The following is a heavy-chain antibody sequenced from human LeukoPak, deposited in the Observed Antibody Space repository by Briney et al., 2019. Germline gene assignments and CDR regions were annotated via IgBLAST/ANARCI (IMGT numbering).Heavy chain of an antibody. Sequence: SGGSLRLSCAASGFTFDDYGMNWVRQAPGKGLEWVSYISSSGSTIYYADSVKDRFTISRDNAKNSLYLQMNSLRAEDTAVYYCAELGITMIGGVWGKGTTVTISS. CDR3: AELGITMIGGV. D-gene: IGHD3-10*02. J-gene: IGHJ6*04. CDR2: ISSSGSTI. CDR1: GFTFDDYG. V-gene: IGHV3-48*03.